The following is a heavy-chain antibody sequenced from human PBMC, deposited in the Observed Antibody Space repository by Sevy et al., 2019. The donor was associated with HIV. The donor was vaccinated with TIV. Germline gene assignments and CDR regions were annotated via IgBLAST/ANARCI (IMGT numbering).Heavy chain of an antibody. CDR2: INSDGSST. V-gene: IGHV3-74*01. J-gene: IGHJ4*02. Sequence: GGSLRLSCAASGFTFSSYWMHWVRQAPGKGLVWVSRINSDGSSTSYADSVKGRFTISRENAKNTLYLQMNSLRAEDTAVYYCASTAQPYYYDSSGYADPLFDYWGQGTLVTVSS. CDR3: ASTAQPYYYDSSGYADPLFDY. CDR1: GFTFSSYW. D-gene: IGHD3-22*01.